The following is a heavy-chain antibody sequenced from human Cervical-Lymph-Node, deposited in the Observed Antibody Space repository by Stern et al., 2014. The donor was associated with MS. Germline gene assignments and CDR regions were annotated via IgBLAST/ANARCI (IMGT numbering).Heavy chain of an antibody. CDR2: INPSTGGA. CDR3: AREGRRHNEYHYDS. CDR1: GYPFTDYY. J-gene: IGHJ4*02. V-gene: IGHV1-2*02. D-gene: IGHD6-6*01. Sequence: QVHLVESGAEVKKPGASVKVSCKTSGYPFTDYYPHWVRQAPGQGLEWMGWINPSTGGAIYAPKFQGRVTMTRDTSISTAYMEVRSLTSDDTAIYYCAREGRRHNEYHYDSWGQGTLVTVSS.